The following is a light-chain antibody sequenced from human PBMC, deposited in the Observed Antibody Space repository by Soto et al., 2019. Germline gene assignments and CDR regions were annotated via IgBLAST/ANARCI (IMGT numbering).Light chain of an antibody. Sequence: EVVLTQSPGTLSLSPGERATLSCRASQSVGIHLAWYQQKPGRAPRLLIYEASNRATGIPTRFSGSGSGKDFFLTFSSLQTEDVAVYYCQHRYNWPPLTFGGGTKVEIK. CDR1: QSVGIH. V-gene: IGKV3-11*01. CDR3: QHRYNWPPLT. J-gene: IGKJ4*01. CDR2: EAS.